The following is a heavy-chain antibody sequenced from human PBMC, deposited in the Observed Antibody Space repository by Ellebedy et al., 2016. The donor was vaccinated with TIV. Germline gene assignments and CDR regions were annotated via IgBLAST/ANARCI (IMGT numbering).Heavy chain of an antibody. V-gene: IGHV1-8*02. D-gene: IGHD1-26*01. CDR2: MNPNSGNT. Sequence: ASVKVSXKASGGTFSSYAISWVRQAPGQGLEWMGWMNPNSGNTGYAQKFQGRVTMTEDTSTDTAYMELSSLRSEDTAVYYCARAGSGSYYAEYFQHWGQGTLVTVSS. J-gene: IGHJ1*01. CDR3: ARAGSGSYYAEYFQH. CDR1: GGTFSSYA.